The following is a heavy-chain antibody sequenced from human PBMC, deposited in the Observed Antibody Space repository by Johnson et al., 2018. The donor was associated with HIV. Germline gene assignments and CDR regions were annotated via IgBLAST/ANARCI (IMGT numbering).Heavy chain of an antibody. CDR3: ARGVSPERQAGPDAFDI. J-gene: IGHJ3*02. CDR2: ISYDGSNK. Sequence: QVQLVESGGGVVQPGGSLRLSCAASGFTFSSYGMHWVRQAPGKGLEWVAVISYDGSNKYYADSVKGRFTISRDNSKNTLYLQMNSLRAEDTAVYYCARGVSPERQAGPDAFDIWGQGTMVTVSS. CDR1: GFTFSSYG. V-gene: IGHV3-30*19. D-gene: IGHD1-14*01.